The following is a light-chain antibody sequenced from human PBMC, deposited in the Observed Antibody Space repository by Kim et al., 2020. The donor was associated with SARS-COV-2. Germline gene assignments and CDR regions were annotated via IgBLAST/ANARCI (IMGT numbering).Light chain of an antibody. CDR3: QSYDSSNYVVV. V-gene: IGLV6-57*04. Sequence: NFMLTQPHSVSESPGKTVTISCTRSRGSIAHNYVQWYQQRPGSAPTTVIYEDFQRPSGVPDRFSGSIDSSSNSASLTISGLKAEDEAVYYCQSYDSSNYVVVFGGGTQLTVL. J-gene: IGLJ2*01. CDR1: RGSIAHNY. CDR2: EDF.